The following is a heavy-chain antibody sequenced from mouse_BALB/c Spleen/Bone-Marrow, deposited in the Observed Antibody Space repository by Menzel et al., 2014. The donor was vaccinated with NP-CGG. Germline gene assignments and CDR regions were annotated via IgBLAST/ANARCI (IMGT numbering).Heavy chain of an antibody. J-gene: IGHJ3*01. D-gene: IGHD2-2*01. CDR2: IWAGGST. Sequence: VMLVESGPGLVAPSQSLSITCTVSEFSLTSYGIHWVRQPPGKGLEWLGVIWAGGSTNFNSALMSRLSISKDNSKSXVFLKMNSLQTDDTAIYYCARGYYGYAWFAYWGQGTLVTVSA. V-gene: IGHV2-9*02. CDR1: EFSLTSYG. CDR3: ARGYYGYAWFAY.